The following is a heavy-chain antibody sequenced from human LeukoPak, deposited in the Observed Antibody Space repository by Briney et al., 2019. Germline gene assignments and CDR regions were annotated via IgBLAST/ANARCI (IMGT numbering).Heavy chain of an antibody. CDR2: ISGSGGST. CDR1: GFTFSSYA. CDR3: AKTPIGTSSWSSPFDY. D-gene: IGHD6-13*01. V-gene: IGHV3-23*01. J-gene: IGHJ4*02. Sequence: PGGSLRLYCAASGFTFSSYAMSWVRQAPGKGLEWVSAISGSGGSTYYADSVKGRFTISRDNSKNTLYLQMNSLRAEDTAVYYCAKTPIGTSSWSSPFDYWGQGTLVTVSS.